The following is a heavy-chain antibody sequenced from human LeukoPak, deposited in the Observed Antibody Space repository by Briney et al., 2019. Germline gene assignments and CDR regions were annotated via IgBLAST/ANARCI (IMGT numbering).Heavy chain of an antibody. CDR3: ARGRFVLVTSLERWYFDL. J-gene: IGHJ2*01. D-gene: IGHD2-8*02. CDR1: GFSFSNYD. V-gene: IGHV3-13*01. CDR2: IGTEGDT. Sequence: GGSLRLSCAASGFSFSNYDMHWDRQATGKGLEWVSGIGTEGDTFYPDSIKGRFTISRENAKNSFYLQMNSLRAGDTAVYYCARGRFVLVTSLERWYFDLWGRGTQVTVSS.